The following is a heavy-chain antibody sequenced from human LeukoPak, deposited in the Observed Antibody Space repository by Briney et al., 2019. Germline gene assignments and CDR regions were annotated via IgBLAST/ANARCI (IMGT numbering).Heavy chain of an antibody. V-gene: IGHV4-34*01. J-gene: IGHJ4*02. Sequence: SETLSLTCAVYGGSFSGYYWSWIRQPPGKGLEWIGEINHSGSTNYNPSLKSRVTISVNTSKNQFSLKLSSVTAADTAVYYCARGFRAAAGTWGQGTLVTVSS. CDR2: INHSGST. D-gene: IGHD6-13*01. CDR3: ARGFRAAAGT. CDR1: GGSFSGYY.